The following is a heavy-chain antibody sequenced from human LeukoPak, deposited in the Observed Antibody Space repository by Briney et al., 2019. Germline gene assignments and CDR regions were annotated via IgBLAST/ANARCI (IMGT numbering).Heavy chain of an antibody. J-gene: IGHJ4*02. CDR3: AKPLGYNWGSPFDY. CDR1: GFTFNTHA. CDR2: ITSSGRTP. Sequence: GGSVRLSCEASGFTFNTHAMSWVRQAPGKGLEWVASITSSGRTPYYTDSVKGRFTISRDNSKNTLYLQMNSLRAEDTAVYYCAKPLGYNWGSPFDYWGQGTLVTVSS. V-gene: IGHV3-23*01. D-gene: IGHD7-27*01.